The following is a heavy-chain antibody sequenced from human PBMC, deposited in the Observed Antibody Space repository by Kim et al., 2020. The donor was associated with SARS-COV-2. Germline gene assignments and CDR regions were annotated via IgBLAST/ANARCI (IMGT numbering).Heavy chain of an antibody. V-gene: IGHV4-34*01. J-gene: IGHJ2*01. CDR2: INHSGST. CDR3: AREGLNGGCHFFPCWYFDL. CDR1: GGSFSGYY. Sequence: SETLSLTCAVYGGSFSGYYWSWIRQPPGKGLEWIGEINHSGSTNYNPSLKSRVTISVDTSKNQFSLKLSSVTAADTAVYYCAREGLNGGCHFFPCWYFDLWGRGTLVTVSS. D-gene: IGHD3-3*02.